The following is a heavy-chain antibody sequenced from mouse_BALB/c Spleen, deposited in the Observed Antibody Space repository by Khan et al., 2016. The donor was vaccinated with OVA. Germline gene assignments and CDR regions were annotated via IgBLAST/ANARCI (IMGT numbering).Heavy chain of an antibody. V-gene: IGHV1S135*01. D-gene: IGHD1-1*01. Sequence: IQLVQSGPELMKPGASVKISCKASGYSFSTYYIHWVTRSHGKTLEWIGYIDPFNGGATYNQKFKGKATLTVDKSSSTAYMHLTSLTSEDSAVDYCARHGSTSWFAYWGQGTLVTVSA. CDR3: ARHGSTSWFAY. CDR1: GYSFSTYY. J-gene: IGHJ3*01. CDR2: IDPFNGGA.